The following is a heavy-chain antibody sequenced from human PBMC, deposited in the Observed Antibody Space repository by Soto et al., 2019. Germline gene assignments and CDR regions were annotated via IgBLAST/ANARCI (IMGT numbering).Heavy chain of an antibody. V-gene: IGHV3-9*01. J-gene: IGHJ4*02. CDR2: ISWNSGSI. Sequence: EVQLVESGGGLVQPGRSLRLSCAASGFTFDDYAMHWVRQAPGKGLEWVSGISWNSGSIGYADSVKGRFIISRDNAKNSLYLQMNSLRAEDTALYYCAKDILRFGGVFDYWGQGTLVTVSS. D-gene: IGHD3-10*01. CDR1: GFTFDDYA. CDR3: AKDILRFGGVFDY.